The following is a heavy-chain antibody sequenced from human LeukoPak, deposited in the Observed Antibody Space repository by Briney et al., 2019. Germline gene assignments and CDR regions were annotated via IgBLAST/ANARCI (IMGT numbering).Heavy chain of an antibody. CDR3: ARAAVRGVLDY. CDR2: ISSSGSTI. D-gene: IGHD3-10*01. V-gene: IGHV3-11*04. Sequence: GGSLRLSCAASGFTVSSYYMSWIRQAPGKGLEWVSYISSSGSTIYYADSVKGRFTISRDNAKNSLYLQMNSLRAEDTAVYYCARAAVRGVLDYWGQGTLVTVSS. J-gene: IGHJ4*02. CDR1: GFTVSSYY.